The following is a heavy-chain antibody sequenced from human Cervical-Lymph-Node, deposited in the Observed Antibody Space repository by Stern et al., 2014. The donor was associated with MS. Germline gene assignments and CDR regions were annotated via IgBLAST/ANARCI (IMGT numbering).Heavy chain of an antibody. CDR3: ARDPSTTASDWFFDL. CDR2: ISDTGTT. V-gene: IGHV4-59*02. J-gene: IGHJ2*01. CDR1: GGSVSDYY. Sequence: VQLVESGPGLVKPSETLSLTCTVSGGSVSDYYWTWIRQRPGKGLEWIGLISDTGTTNSNPPLHRRVTITLDTSQNQVSLRLRSGTAADTAVYYCARDPSTTASDWFFDLWGRGSLVTVSS. D-gene: IGHD2-21*02.